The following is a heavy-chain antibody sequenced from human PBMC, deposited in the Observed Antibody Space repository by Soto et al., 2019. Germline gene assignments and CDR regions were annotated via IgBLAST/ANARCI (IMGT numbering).Heavy chain of an antibody. CDR1: GFTFSSYA. J-gene: IGHJ4*02. CDR3: ARVVSQYQLLDYFDY. Sequence: EVQLVESGGGLVQPGGSLRLSCEASGFTFSSYAMHWVRQAPGKGLEYVSAISSNGGSTYYTNSVKGRFTISRDNSKNTLYLQMGSVRAEDMAVYYCARVVSQYQLLDYFDYWGQGTLVTVSS. CDR2: ISSNGGST. D-gene: IGHD2-2*01. V-gene: IGHV3-64*01.